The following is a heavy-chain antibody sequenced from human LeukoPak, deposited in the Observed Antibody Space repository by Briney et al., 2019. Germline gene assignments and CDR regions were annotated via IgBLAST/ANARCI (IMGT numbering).Heavy chain of an antibody. D-gene: IGHD5-12*01. Sequence: GESLKISCKASGYSFTTYWIGWVRQMPGKGLEWMGIIYPADSTAHYSPSFQGQVTISVDKSINTAYLQWSRLKASDTAMYYCARHPPFLVATIGPYYYYGMDVWGQGTTVTVSS. V-gene: IGHV5-51*01. CDR1: GYSFTTYW. CDR3: ARHPPFLVATIGPYYYYGMDV. CDR2: IYPADSTA. J-gene: IGHJ6*02.